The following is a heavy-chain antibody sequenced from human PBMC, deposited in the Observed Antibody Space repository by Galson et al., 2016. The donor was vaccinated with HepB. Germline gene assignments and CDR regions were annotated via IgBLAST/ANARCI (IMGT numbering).Heavy chain of an antibody. CDR1: GYSFTKYW. Sequence: QSGAEVKKPGESLKISCKGSGYSFTKYWIGWVRQMPGKGLEWMGAISPSDSDSTYSPSFRGQVTISADKSITTAYLQWSSLKASDSAIYYCARRDDAYLYFDLWGRGTLVTVSS. CDR2: ISPSDSDS. J-gene: IGHJ2*01. V-gene: IGHV5-51*01. CDR3: ARRDDAYLYFDL.